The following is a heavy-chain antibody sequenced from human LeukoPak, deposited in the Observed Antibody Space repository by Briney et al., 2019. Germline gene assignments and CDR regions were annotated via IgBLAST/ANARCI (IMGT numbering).Heavy chain of an antibody. Sequence: GASVMVSCKASGYTFTSYDINWVRQATGQGLEWMGWMNPNSGNTGYAQKFQGRVTMTRNTSISTAYMELSSLRSEDTAVYYCAREQQLEGGFDYWGQGTLVTVSS. CDR1: GYTFTSYD. V-gene: IGHV1-8*01. D-gene: IGHD6-13*01. J-gene: IGHJ4*02. CDR2: MNPNSGNT. CDR3: AREQQLEGGFDY.